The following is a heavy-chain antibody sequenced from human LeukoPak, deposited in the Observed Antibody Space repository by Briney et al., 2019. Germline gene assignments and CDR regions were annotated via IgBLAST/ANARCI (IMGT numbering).Heavy chain of an antibody. CDR1: GFTFSDYW. V-gene: IGHV3-74*01. Sequence: GGSLRLSCAASGFTFSDYWMHWVRQVPGKGLVWVSRIKGDGSETNYADSVKGRFTISRDNAKNTLYLQMNSLRAEDTAVYYCAKDLRRSMIVYSPDYWGQGTLVTVSS. J-gene: IGHJ4*02. CDR2: IKGDGSET. CDR3: AKDLRRSMIVYSPDY. D-gene: IGHD3-22*01.